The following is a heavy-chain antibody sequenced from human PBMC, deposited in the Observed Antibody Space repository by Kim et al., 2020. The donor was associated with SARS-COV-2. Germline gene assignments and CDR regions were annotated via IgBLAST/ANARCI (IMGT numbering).Heavy chain of an antibody. CDR3: VKGEAYADPIDS. V-gene: IGHV4-4*09. CDR2: IYNTGST. J-gene: IGHJ5*01. CDR1: GGSISNYY. Sequence: SETLSLTCIVSGGSISNYYWSWIRQPPGKGLEWIGYIYNTGSTKYNPDLKSRGGISVNTSKNQFPLKVTSVSAADTAVFSCVKGEAYADPIDSWGLGNL. D-gene: IGHD3-10*01.